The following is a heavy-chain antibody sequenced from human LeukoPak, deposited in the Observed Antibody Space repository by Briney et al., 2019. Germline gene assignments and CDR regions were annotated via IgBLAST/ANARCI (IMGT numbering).Heavy chain of an antibody. D-gene: IGHD2-15*01. Sequence: PGRSLRLSRAASGFTFSSYGMHWVRQAPGKGLEWVAVISYDGSNKYYADSVKGRFTISRDNSKNTLYLQMNSLRAEDTAVYYCHCSGGNCYTPWGQGTLVTVSS. V-gene: IGHV3-30*03. CDR3: HCSGGNCYTP. CDR2: ISYDGSNK. CDR1: GFTFSSYG. J-gene: IGHJ5*02.